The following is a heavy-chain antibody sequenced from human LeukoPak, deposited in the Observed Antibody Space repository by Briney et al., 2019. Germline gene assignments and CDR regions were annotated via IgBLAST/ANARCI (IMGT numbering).Heavy chain of an antibody. CDR3: ASDIVVVPAAMGSCYYYGMDV. D-gene: IGHD2-2*01. CDR1: GGSFSGYY. J-gene: IGHJ6*02. Sequence: PSETLSLTCAVYGGSFSGYYWSWIRQPPGKGLEWIGEINHSGSTNYNPSLKSRVTISVDTSKNQFSLKLSSVTAADTAVYYCASDIVVVPAAMGSCYYYGMDVWGQGTTVTVSS. V-gene: IGHV4-34*01. CDR2: INHSGST.